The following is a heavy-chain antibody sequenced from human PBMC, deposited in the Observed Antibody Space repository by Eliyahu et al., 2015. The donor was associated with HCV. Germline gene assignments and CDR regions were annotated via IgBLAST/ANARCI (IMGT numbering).Heavy chain of an antibody. CDR3: ASGGGGIAVAGTGGWFDP. D-gene: IGHD6-19*01. J-gene: IGHJ5*02. CDR1: GGSITTYY. Sequence: QVQLQESGPGLVXPSETLSLTCTVPGGSITTYYWSWIRQPPGKGLEWIGYIHYSGSTNYNPPLKSRVTISVDTSKNQFSLNLTSVTAADTAVYYCASGGGGIAVAGTGGWFDPWGQGTLVTVSS. CDR2: IHYSGST. V-gene: IGHV4-59*01.